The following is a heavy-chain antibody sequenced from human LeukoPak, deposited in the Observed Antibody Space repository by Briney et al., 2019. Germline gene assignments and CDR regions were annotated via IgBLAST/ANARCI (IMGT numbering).Heavy chain of an antibody. CDR1: GFTFSSYG. CDR2: ISGSGGST. D-gene: IGHD6-13*01. CDR3: AKAPDSSSWYNNWYFDL. Sequence: SGGSLRLSCAASGFTFSSYGMSWVRQAPGKGLEWVSSISGSGGSTYYADSVKGRFTISRDNSKNTLYLQMNSLRAEDTAVYYCAKAPDSSSWYNNWYFDLWGRGTLLTDPS. J-gene: IGHJ2*01. V-gene: IGHV3-23*01.